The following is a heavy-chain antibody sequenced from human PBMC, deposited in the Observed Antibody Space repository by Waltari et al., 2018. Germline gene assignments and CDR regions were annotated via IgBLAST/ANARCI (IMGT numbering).Heavy chain of an antibody. J-gene: IGHJ3*02. CDR2: ISSTGKYI. V-gene: IGHV3-21*01. Sequence: EEQLVESGGGLVKPGGSLRLSCAASGFTFRHFDMNWVRQAPGKGLEWVSSISSTGKYIYYADSVKGRFTISRDNAKNALFLQINSLRAEDTALYYCARGSSSAFNIWGQGTRVTVSS. CDR3: ARGSSSAFNI. CDR1: GFTFRHFD. D-gene: IGHD2-2*01.